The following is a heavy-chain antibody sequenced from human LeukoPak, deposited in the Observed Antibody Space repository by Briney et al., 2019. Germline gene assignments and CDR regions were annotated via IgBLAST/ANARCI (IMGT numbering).Heavy chain of an antibody. CDR2: ISSSSSYI. V-gene: IGHV3-21*01. CDR1: GFTFSSYS. D-gene: IGHD1-26*01. CDR3: ARGGGSYPFFDY. Sequence: GGSLRLSCAASGFTFSSYSMNWVRQAPGKGLEWVSSISSSSSYIYYADSVKGRFTISRDNAKNSLYLQMNSLRAEDTAVYYCARGGGSYPFFDYWGQGVLVTVSS. J-gene: IGHJ4*02.